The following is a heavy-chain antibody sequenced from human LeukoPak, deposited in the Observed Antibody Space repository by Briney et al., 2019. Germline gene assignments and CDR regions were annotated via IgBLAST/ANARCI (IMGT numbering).Heavy chain of an antibody. J-gene: IGHJ4*02. CDR3: VRGAYCGGGGICPAPFEY. V-gene: IGHV3-72*01. D-gene: IGHD2-21*01. CDR1: GFTFSSYA. Sequence: GGSLRLSCAASGFTFSSYAMSWVRQAPGKGLEWVARIRNKPHTYTIEYAASVRGRFSISRDDSKNSLYLQMNSLRTDDTAVYYCVRGAYCGGGGICPAPFEYWGQGTLVTVSS. CDR2: IRNKPHTYTI.